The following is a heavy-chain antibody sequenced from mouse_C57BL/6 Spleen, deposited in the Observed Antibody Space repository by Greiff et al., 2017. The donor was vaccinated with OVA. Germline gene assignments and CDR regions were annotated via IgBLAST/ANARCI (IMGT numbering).Heavy chain of an antibody. D-gene: IGHD1-1*01. CDR2: IYPGDGDT. V-gene: IGHV1-82*01. CDR1: GYAFSSSW. CDR3: ASIYYYGSSYENYAMDY. Sequence: VQLVESGPELVKPGASVKISCKASGYAFSSSWMNWVKQRPGKGLEWIGRIYPGDGDTNYNGKFKGQATLTADKSSSTAYMQLSSLTSEDSAVYFCASIYYYGSSYENYAMDYWGQGTSVTVSS. J-gene: IGHJ4*01.